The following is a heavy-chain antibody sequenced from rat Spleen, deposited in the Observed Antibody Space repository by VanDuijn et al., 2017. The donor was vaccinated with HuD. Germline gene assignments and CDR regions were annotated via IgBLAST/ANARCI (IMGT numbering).Heavy chain of an antibody. CDR3: ARADIGAIYTDGI. J-gene: IGHJ2*01. CDR1: GFSLTSYN. D-gene: IGHD1-2*01. Sequence: QVQLKESGPGLVQPSQTLSLTCTVSGFSLTSYNVHWVRQPTGKGLEWMGVIWTGGGTYYNSVFKSRLSISRDTSKNQVFLKMNSLQTEDTATYYCARADIGAIYTDGIWGQGVMVTVSS. CDR2: IWTGGGT. V-gene: IGHV2-30*01.